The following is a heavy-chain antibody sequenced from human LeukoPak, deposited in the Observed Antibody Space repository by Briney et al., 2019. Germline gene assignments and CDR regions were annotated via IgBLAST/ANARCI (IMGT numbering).Heavy chain of an antibody. V-gene: IGHV4-59*01. J-gene: IGHJ6*02. CDR3: ARDQIYDSYYYYGMDV. D-gene: IGHD3-22*01. CDR1: GGSISSYY. CDR2: IYYSGST. Sequence: SETLSLTCTVSGGSISSYYWSWIRQPPGKGLEWIGYIYYSGSTNYNPSLKSRVTISVDTSKNQFSLKLSSVTAADTAVYYCARDQIYDSYYYYGMDVWGQGTTVTVCS.